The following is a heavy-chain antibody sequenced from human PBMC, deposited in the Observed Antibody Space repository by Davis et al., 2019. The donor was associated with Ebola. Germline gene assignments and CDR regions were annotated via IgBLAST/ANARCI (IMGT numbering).Heavy chain of an antibody. CDR3: AKGTYSSMAAWFDP. Sequence: SETLSLTCVVSGGPISSYYWNWIRQSPGKGLEWIGHIYYTGSTDYNPSLKSRVTISVDTSKNEFSLELSSVTAADTAVYYCAKGTYSSMAAWFDPWGQGTLVTVSS. D-gene: IGHD2-21*01. CDR2: IYYTGST. V-gene: IGHV4-59*08. CDR1: GGPISSYY. J-gene: IGHJ5*02.